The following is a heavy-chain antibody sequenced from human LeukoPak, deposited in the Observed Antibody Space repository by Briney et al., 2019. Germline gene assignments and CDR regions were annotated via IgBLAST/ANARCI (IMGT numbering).Heavy chain of an antibody. J-gene: IGHJ4*02. CDR2: ISSDGTNK. V-gene: IGHV3-30*04. D-gene: IGHD2-21*01. CDR3: ARESIEFPTFDY. CDR1: GFTFSTYA. Sequence: GGSLRLSCAASGFTFSTYAMHWVRQAPGKGLEWVAAISSDGTNKYYADPVKGRFTFSRDSSKNSLYLQMNSLRPDDTAVYYCARESIEFPTFDYWGQGTLVIVSS.